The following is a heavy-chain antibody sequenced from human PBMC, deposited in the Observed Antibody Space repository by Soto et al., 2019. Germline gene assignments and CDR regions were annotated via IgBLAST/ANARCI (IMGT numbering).Heavy chain of an antibody. D-gene: IGHD3-10*01. Sequence: ASVKVSCKVSGYTLTELSMHWVRQAPGKGLEWLGGFDPEDGETIYAQKIQGRVTMTEETSTDTAYMELSSLRSEDTAVYYCATGDLTMVRGVIPKYGWFDPWGQGTLVTVSS. V-gene: IGHV1-24*01. CDR2: FDPEDGET. CDR1: GYTLTELS. J-gene: IGHJ5*02. CDR3: ATGDLTMVRGVIPKYGWFDP.